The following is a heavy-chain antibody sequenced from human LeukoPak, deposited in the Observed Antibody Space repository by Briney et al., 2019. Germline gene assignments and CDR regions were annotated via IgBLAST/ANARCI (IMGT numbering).Heavy chain of an antibody. V-gene: IGHV1-69*01. CDR3: ARGYVWGSYRYVPLYFDY. CDR1: GGTFSSYA. Sequence: SVKVSCKASGGTFSSYAISWVRQAPGQGLEWMGGIIPIFGTANYAQKFQGRVTITADESTNTAYMELSSLRSEDTAVYYCARGYVWGSYRYVPLYFDYWGQGTLVTVSS. J-gene: IGHJ4*02. D-gene: IGHD3-16*02. CDR2: IIPIFGTA.